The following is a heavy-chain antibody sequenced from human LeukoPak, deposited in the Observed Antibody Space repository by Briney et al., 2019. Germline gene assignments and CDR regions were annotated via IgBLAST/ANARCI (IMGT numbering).Heavy chain of an antibody. CDR1: GYIFINHY. CDR2: IRPSSGRA. J-gene: IGHJ4*02. Sequence: GASVKVSCKTSGYIFINHYIHWVRQAPGQGPEWMGIIRPSSGRADYTQKFQGRVTMTRDMSTTTVYMELTTLGSDDTAVYFCAREPPESYYFDYWGQGTLVTVSS. V-gene: IGHV1-46*01. D-gene: IGHD2/OR15-2a*01. CDR3: AREPPESYYFDY.